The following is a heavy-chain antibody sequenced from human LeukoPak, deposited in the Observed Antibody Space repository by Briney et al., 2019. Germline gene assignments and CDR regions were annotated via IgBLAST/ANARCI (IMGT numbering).Heavy chain of an antibody. Sequence: SETLSLTCVVSGGSVTFSSYYWGWIRQPPGKGLEWIGYIYYTGTTKYNPSLKSRATISLDTSKNQFSLKLTSVTAADTALFFCARGYDIDVWGQGTTVTVSS. V-gene: IGHV4-61*01. CDR1: GGSVTFSSYY. CDR2: IYYTGTT. CDR3: ARGYDIDV. J-gene: IGHJ6*02.